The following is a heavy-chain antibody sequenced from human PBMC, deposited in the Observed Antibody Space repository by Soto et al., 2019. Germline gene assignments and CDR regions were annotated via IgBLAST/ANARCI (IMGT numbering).Heavy chain of an antibody. V-gene: IGHV4-31*11. J-gene: IGHJ4*02. CDR1: GGTISSGGYY. D-gene: IGHD3-16*01. Sequence: PSETLSLTCAVSGGTISSGGYYWSWIRQHPGKGLEWIGYIYYSGSTYYNPSLKSRVTISVDTSKNQFSLKLSSVTAADTVVYYCALRLGDPGRLYFDYWGQGTLVTVSS. CDR3: ALRLGDPGRLYFDY. CDR2: IYYSGST.